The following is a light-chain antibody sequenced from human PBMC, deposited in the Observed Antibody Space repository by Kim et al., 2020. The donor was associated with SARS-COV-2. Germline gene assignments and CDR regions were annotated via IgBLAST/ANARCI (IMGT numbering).Light chain of an antibody. CDR2: DVS. CDR3: SSYTRRSTYV. Sequence: GQAITLSCTGTSSDVGGYNYVSWYQQHPGKAPKLMIYDVSKRPSGVSNRFSGSKSGNTASLTISGLQAEDEADYYCSSYTRRSTYVFGTGTKVTVL. V-gene: IGLV2-14*04. CDR1: SSDVGGYNY. J-gene: IGLJ1*01.